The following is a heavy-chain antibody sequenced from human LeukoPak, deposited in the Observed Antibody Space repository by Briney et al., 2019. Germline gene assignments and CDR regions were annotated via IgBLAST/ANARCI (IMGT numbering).Heavy chain of an antibody. J-gene: IGHJ2*01. V-gene: IGHV3-7*01. CDR3: AKDAYDSSGYPYWYFDL. Sequence: GGSLRLSCAASGFTFRSYWMTWVRQYPGKGLEWVANIRQDGSETYYADSVKGRFTISRDNAKRSLYLQMNSLRAEDTAVYYCAKDAYDSSGYPYWYFDLWGRGTLVTVSS. CDR1: GFTFRSYW. CDR2: IRQDGSET. D-gene: IGHD3-22*01.